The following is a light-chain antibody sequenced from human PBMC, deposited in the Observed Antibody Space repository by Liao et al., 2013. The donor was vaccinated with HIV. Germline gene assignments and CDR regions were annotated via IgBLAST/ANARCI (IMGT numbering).Light chain of an antibody. V-gene: IGLV3-21*04. J-gene: IGLJ1*01. CDR2: YDS. CDR1: YIGNKG. Sequence: SYVLTQPPSVSVAPEKTATITCGGNYIGNKGVYWYQQKPGQAPVMVISYDSDRPSGIPERFSGSNSGNTATLTISGTQAMDEADYYCQVWDSSSDPVYVFGTGTKLTVL. CDR3: QVWDSSSDPVYV.